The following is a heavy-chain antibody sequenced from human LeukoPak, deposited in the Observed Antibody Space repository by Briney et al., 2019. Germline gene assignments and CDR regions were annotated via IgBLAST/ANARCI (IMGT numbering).Heavy chain of an antibody. V-gene: IGHV3-30*02. CDR2: IRYDGSHK. D-gene: IGHD2-21*01. J-gene: IGHJ4*02. Sequence: GGSLRLSCAASGFIFSSYGMHWVRQAPGKGLEWVAFIRYDGSHKFHADSVKDRFTISRDNSKNTLFLQMNSLRPEDTAVYYCAKDRGDCYDYWGQGALVTVSS. CDR1: GFIFSSYG. CDR3: AKDRGDCYDY.